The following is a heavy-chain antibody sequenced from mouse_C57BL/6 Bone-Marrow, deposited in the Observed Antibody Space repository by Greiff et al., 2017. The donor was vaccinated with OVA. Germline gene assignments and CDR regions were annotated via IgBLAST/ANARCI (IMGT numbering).Heavy chain of an antibody. V-gene: IGHV7-1*01. Sequence: EVKLVESGGGLVQSGRSLRLSCATSGFTFSDFYMEWVRQAPGKGLEWIAASRNKANDYTTEYSASVKGRFIVSRDTSQSILYLQMNALRAEDTAIYYCARDDYYWYFDVWGTWTTVTVSS. J-gene: IGHJ1*03. CDR1: GFTFSDFY. CDR2: SRNKANDYTT. CDR3: ARDDYYWYFDV.